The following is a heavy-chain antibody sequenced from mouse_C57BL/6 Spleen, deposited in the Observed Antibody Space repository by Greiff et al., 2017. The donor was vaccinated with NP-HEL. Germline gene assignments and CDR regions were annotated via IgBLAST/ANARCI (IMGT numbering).Heavy chain of an antibody. J-gene: IGHJ1*03. V-gene: IGHV3-3*01. CDR1: GFSINSDCY. Sequence: EVQLQQSGPSLVRPSQTLSLTCTVTGFSINSDCYWIWIRQFPGNKLEYIGYTFYSGITYYNPSLESRTYITRDTSKNQFSLKLSSVTTEDTATYYCARENYYGRYFDVWGTGTTVTVSS. D-gene: IGHD1-1*01. CDR2: TFYSGIT. CDR3: ARENYYGRYFDV.